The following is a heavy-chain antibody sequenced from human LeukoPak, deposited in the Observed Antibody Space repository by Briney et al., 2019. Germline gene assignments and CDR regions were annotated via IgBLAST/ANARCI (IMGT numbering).Heavy chain of an antibody. D-gene: IGHD3-22*01. V-gene: IGHV1-46*03. Sequence: ASVKLSCKASGYTFSSYYMHWVRQAPGQGLEWMGIINPSGGSTSYAQKFLGRVTMTRDTSTSTVYIELRSLRSEDTAVYYCTRGYYSDSSAPLFLWGQGTLVTVSS. CDR3: TRGYYSDSSAPLFL. CDR1: GYTFSSYY. CDR2: INPSGGST. J-gene: IGHJ4*02.